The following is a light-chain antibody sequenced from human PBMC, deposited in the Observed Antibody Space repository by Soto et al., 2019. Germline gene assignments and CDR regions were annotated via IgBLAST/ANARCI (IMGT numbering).Light chain of an antibody. CDR1: SSDVGGYNY. CDR2: EVS. J-gene: IGLJ1*01. V-gene: IGLV2-14*01. CDR3: SSYTRSSTSYV. Sequence: QSALTQPASVSGSPGQSITISCTGTSSDVGGYNYVAWYQQHPGKVPRLMIYEVSNRPSGVSNRFSGSKSGNTASLTISGLQAEDEADYYCSSYTRSSTSYVFGTGTKLTVL.